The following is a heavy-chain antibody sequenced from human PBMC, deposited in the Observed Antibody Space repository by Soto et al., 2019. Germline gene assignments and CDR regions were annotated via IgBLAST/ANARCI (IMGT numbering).Heavy chain of an antibody. Sequence: PGESLKISCKGSGYSFTSYWIGWVRQMPGKGLEWMGIIYPGDSDTRYSPSFQGQVTISADKSISTAYLQWSSLKASDTAMYYCARHSDYRYAHRSLYYYYYGMDVWGQGTTVTVSS. CDR3: ARHSDYRYAHRSLYYYYYGMDV. D-gene: IGHD4-4*01. V-gene: IGHV5-51*01. J-gene: IGHJ6*02. CDR1: GYSFTSYW. CDR2: IYPGDSDT.